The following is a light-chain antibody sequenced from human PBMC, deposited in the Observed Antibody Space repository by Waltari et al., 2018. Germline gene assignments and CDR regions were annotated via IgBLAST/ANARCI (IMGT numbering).Light chain of an antibody. J-gene: IGKJ1*01. V-gene: IGKV3-15*01. CDR3: QQYDNWLGT. CDR1: ESIRSN. CDR2: GAS. Sequence: EIVITPPPATLSVFPGERATLACRASESIRSNLPWYQHKPGQAPRPLIYGASTRATGIPARFSGSGSGTEFTLTTSSLQSEEFAVYFCQQYDNWLGTFGQGTKVEIK.